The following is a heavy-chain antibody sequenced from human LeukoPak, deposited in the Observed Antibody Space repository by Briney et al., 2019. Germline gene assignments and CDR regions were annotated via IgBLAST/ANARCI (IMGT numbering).Heavy chain of an antibody. D-gene: IGHD1-26*01. CDR1: GGSISSYY. J-gene: IGHJ4*02. V-gene: IGHV4-59*12. Sequence: PSETLSLTCTVSGGSISSYYWSWIRQPPGKGLEWIGYIYYSGSTYYNPSLKSRVTISVDTSKNQFSLKLSSVTAADTAVYYCARAKRVGATSALFLFDYWGQGTLVTVSS. CDR3: ARAKRVGATSALFLFDY. CDR2: IYYSGST.